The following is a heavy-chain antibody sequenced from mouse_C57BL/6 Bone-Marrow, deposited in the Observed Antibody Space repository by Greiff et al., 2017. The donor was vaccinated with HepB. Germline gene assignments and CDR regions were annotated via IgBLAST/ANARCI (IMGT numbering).Heavy chain of an antibody. V-gene: IGHV1-80*01. CDR3: AKRGVATGYFDV. CDR2: IYPGDGDT. D-gene: IGHD1-1*01. Sequence: VKLQESGAELVKPGASVKISCKASGYAFSSYWMNWVKQRPGKGLEWIGQIYPGDGDTNYNGKFKGKATLTADKSSSTAYMQLSSLTSEDSAVYFCAKRGVATGYFDVWGTGTTVTVSS. J-gene: IGHJ1*03. CDR1: GYAFSSYW.